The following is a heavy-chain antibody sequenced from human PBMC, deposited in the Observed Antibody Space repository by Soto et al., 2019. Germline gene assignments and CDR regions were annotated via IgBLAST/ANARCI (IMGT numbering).Heavy chain of an antibody. V-gene: IGHV1-18*01. CDR3: ARDYDFWSGYQINNWFDP. J-gene: IGHJ5*02. Sequence: ASVKVSCKASGYTFTSYGISWVRPAPGQGPEWMGWISAYNGNTNYAQKLQGRVTMTTDTSTSTAYMELRSLRSDDTAVYYCARDYDFWSGYQINNWFDPWGQGTLVTVSS. CDR2: ISAYNGNT. D-gene: IGHD3-3*01. CDR1: GYTFTSYG.